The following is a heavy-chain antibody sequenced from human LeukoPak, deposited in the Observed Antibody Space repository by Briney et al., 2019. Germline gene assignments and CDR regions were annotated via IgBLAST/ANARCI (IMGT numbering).Heavy chain of an antibody. CDR1: GVSISDYY. Sequence: SETLSLTCTVSGVSISDYYWNWMRQPPGKGLEWIGYIYYSGRTNYNPSLKSRVSISVDTSKNQFSLKLSSVTAADTAVYYCARDFRGSVDAFDIWGQGTMVAVSS. J-gene: IGHJ3*02. CDR2: IYYSGRT. CDR3: ARDFRGSVDAFDI. V-gene: IGHV4-59*01.